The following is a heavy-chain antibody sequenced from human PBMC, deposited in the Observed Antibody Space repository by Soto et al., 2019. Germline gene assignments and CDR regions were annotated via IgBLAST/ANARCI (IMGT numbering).Heavy chain of an antibody. CDR2: IGTAGDT. CDR1: GFTFSSYD. J-gene: IGHJ6*02. D-gene: IGHD1-26*01. CDR3: ARGSGYCYGMDV. V-gene: IGHV3-13*01. Sequence: GGSLRLSCAASGFTFSSYDMHWVRQATGKGLEWVSAIGTAGDTYYPGSVKGRFTISRENAKNSLYLQMNSLRAGDTAVYYCARGSGYCYGMDVWGQGTTVTVSS.